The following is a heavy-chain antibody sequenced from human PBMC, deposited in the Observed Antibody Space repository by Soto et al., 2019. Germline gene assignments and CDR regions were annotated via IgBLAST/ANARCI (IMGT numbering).Heavy chain of an antibody. CDR2: ISYDGSNK. V-gene: IGHV3-30*18. J-gene: IGHJ4*02. CDR3: AKDETRIAVAGHGDY. CDR1: GFTFSSYG. D-gene: IGHD6-19*01. Sequence: ESGGGVVQPGRSLRLSCAASGFTFSSYGMHWVRQAPGKGLEWVAVISYDGSNKYYADSVKGRFTISRDNSKNTLYLQMNSLRAEDTAVYYCAKDETRIAVAGHGDYWGQGTLVTVSS.